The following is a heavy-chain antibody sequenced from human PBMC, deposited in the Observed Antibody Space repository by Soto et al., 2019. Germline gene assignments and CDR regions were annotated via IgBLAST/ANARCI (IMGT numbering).Heavy chain of an antibody. Sequence: GGSLRLSCAASGFTFSNAWMNWVRQAPGKGLEWVGRIKSKTDGGTTDYAAPVKGRFTISRDDSKNTLYLQMNSLKTEDTAVYYCTTSSRYVGFGMDVWGQGTTVTVSS. V-gene: IGHV3-15*07. CDR1: GFTFSNAW. J-gene: IGHJ6*02. CDR2: IKSKTDGGTT. D-gene: IGHD3-10*02. CDR3: TTSSRYVGFGMDV.